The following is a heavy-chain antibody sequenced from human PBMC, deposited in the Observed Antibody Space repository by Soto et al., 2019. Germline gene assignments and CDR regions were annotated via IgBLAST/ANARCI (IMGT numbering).Heavy chain of an antibody. V-gene: IGHV3-53*01. CDR2: LYSGGGT. CDR3: ARVNPPYP. Sequence: GGSLRLFCAASGFIVSSNFMSWVRQAPGKGLEWVSVLYSGGGTYYADSVKGRFTISRDDSKNTLHLQMNSLRAEDTAIYYCARVNPPYPWGQGT. J-gene: IGHJ5*02. CDR1: GFIVSSNF.